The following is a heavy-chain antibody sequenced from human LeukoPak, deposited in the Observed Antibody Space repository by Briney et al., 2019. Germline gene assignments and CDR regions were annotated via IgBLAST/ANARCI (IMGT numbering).Heavy chain of an antibody. V-gene: IGHV3-23*01. Sequence: HPGGSLRLSCTASGFTFSDYGMSWVRQAPGKGLEWVSAISGSGGSTFYADSVKGRFTISRDNSKNTLYLHMSSLRGDDTAVYYCAKRACGADCHADYLGQGTLVTVSS. CDR2: ISGSGGST. CDR1: GFTFSDYG. J-gene: IGHJ4*02. D-gene: IGHD2-21*02. CDR3: AKRACGADCHADY.